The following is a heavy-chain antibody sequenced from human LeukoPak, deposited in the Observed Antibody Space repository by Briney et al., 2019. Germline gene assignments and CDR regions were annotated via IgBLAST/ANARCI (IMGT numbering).Heavy chain of an antibody. V-gene: IGHV1-46*01. D-gene: IGHD4-23*01. CDR2: INPNSGSS. Sequence: ASVKVSCKASGYTFTGYYMHWVRQAPGQGLEWRGIINPNSGSSSYAQKFQGRVTMTRDTSTSTVYMELSSLRSEDTAVYYCARAASGNSLYYFDYWGQGTLVTVSS. CDR1: GYTFTGYY. CDR3: ARAASGNSLYYFDY. J-gene: IGHJ4*02.